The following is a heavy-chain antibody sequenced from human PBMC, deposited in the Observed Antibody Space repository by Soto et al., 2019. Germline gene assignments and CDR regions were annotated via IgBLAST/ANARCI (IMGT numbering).Heavy chain of an antibody. CDR1: GFSLSDHW. J-gene: IGHJ4*02. D-gene: IGHD1-1*01. CDR2: LETDGSTT. V-gene: IGHV3-74*03. Sequence: VQLVESGGGLVQPGGSLRLSCAASGFSLSDHWMHWVRQAPGKRLVWVSRLETDGSTTAYADSVRGRFSISRDNAKNTLYLQMNSLRAEDTAVYYCVRDGTSTMPYDYWGQGTLVTVSS. CDR3: VRDGTSTMPYDY.